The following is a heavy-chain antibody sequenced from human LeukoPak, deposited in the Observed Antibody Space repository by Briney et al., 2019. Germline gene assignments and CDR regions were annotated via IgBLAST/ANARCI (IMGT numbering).Heavy chain of an antibody. Sequence: SETLSLTCAVSGGSISSNNWWSWVRQPPGKGLEWIGEMYHSGSTNYNPSLKSRVTISVDTSKNQNQFSLKLSTVTAADTAVYYCARGVGGYCSGGSCYSAPNWFDPWGQGTLVTVSS. CDR1: GGSISSNNW. D-gene: IGHD2-15*01. CDR2: MYHSGST. V-gene: IGHV4-4*02. CDR3: ARGVGGYCSGGSCYSAPNWFDP. J-gene: IGHJ5*02.